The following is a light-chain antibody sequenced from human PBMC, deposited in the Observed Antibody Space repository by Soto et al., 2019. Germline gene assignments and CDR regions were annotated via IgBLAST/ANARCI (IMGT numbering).Light chain of an antibody. CDR2: DAS. CDR3: QQYKSYPFT. J-gene: IGKJ3*01. Sequence: DIQMTQSPSTLSASVGDRVTITCRASQSISSWLAWYQQKPGKAPKLLIYDASSLESGVPSRFSGSGSWTEFTLTISSLQPDDFATYSCQQYKSYPFTFGPGTKVDIK. CDR1: QSISSW. V-gene: IGKV1-5*01.